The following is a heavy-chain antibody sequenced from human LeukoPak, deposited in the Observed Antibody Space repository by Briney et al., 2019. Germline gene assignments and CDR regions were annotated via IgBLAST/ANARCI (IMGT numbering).Heavy chain of an antibody. CDR2: IHPTTGGT. V-gene: IGHV1-2*06. D-gene: IGHD4-17*01. J-gene: IGHJ5*01. CDR3: ARGPHYGDSGWLDF. Sequence: GASVKVSCKGSGYAFAGHWIHWLRQAPGQGLERMGQIHPTTGGTQYGQKFQGRVSMTSDTSINTAYMELTSLTSDDTAVYYCARGPHYGDSGWLDFWGQGTLVTVSS. CDR1: GYAFAGHW.